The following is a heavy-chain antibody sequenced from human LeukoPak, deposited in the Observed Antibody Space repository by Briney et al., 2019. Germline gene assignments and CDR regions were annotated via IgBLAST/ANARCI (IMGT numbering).Heavy chain of an antibody. CDR2: IYHSGST. CDR3: ARGSGSYKSD. J-gene: IGHJ4*02. CDR1: GGSISSGGYY. D-gene: IGHD1-26*01. Sequence: SQTLSLTCTVSGGSISSGGYYWSCIRQPPGKGLEWIGYIYHSGSTYYNPSLKSRVTISVDRSKNQFSLKLSSVTAADTAVYYCARGSGSYKSDWGQGTLVTVSS. V-gene: IGHV4-30-2*01.